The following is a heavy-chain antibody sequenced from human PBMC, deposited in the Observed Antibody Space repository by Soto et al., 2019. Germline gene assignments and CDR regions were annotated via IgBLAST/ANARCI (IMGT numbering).Heavy chain of an antibody. J-gene: IGHJ4*02. CDR1: GYTFTSYD. CDR3: ARGQMHCSSTSCYELDY. Sequence: ASVKVSCKASGYTFTSYDINWVRQATGQGLEWMGWMNPNSGNTGYAQKFQGRVTMTRDTSISTAYMELNSLRSEDTAVYYCARGQMHCSSTSCYELDYGGQGTLVTGS. CDR2: MNPNSGNT. V-gene: IGHV1-8*01. D-gene: IGHD2-2*01.